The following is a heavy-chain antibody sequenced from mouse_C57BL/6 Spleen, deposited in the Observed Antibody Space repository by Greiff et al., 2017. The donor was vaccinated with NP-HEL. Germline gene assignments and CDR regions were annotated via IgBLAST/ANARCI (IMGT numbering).Heavy chain of an antibody. Sequence: EVQLVESGGGLVQPGGSLKLSCAASGFTFSDYYMYWVRQTPEKRLEWVAYISNGGGSTYYPDTVKGRFTISRANATNTLYLQMSRLKSEDTAMYYCVRRTGTGAMDYWGQGTSVTGSS. V-gene: IGHV5-12*01. CDR1: GFTFSDYY. D-gene: IGHD4-1*01. J-gene: IGHJ4*01. CDR2: ISNGGGST. CDR3: VRRTGTGAMDY.